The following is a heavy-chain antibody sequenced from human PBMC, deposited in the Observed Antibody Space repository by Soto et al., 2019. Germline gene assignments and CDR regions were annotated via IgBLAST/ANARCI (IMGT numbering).Heavy chain of an antibody. CDR3: ATSGSTTVANYFDY. D-gene: IGHD4-17*01. CDR2: ISGSGGTI. J-gene: IGHJ4*02. V-gene: IGHV3-23*01. Sequence: EVQLLESGGGLVQHGGSLRLSCAASGFTFSSFAMTWVRQAPGKGLEWVSTISGSGGTIHYADSVKGRFTVSRDYSKSTLYLQVNSLRAEDTAVYYCATSGSTTVANYFDYWGQGTLVTVSS. CDR1: GFTFSSFA.